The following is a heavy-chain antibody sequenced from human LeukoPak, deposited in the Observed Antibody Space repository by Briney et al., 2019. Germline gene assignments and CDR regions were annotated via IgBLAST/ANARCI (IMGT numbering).Heavy chain of an antibody. CDR1: GFTFSWST. V-gene: IGHV3-7*01. D-gene: IGHD1-26*01. Sequence: GGSLRLSCVVSGFTFSWSTMTWVRQAPGKGPEWVAKMKEDGTEIHYVDSVKGRFTISRDNAKNSLYLQMNSMRVEDTAVYYCATGGAPGGRFENWGQGMLVTVSS. CDR2: MKEDGTEI. J-gene: IGHJ4*02. CDR3: ATGGAPGGRFEN.